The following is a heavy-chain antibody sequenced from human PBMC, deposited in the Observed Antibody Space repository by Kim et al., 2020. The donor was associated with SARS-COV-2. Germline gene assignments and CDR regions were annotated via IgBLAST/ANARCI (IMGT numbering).Heavy chain of an antibody. J-gene: IGHJ5*02. V-gene: IGHV4-34*01. CDR3: ARGSYSSSWYGVRHWFDP. D-gene: IGHD6-13*01. Sequence: LKSRVTISVDTSKNQCSLKRSSVTAADTAVYYCARGSYSSSWYGVRHWFDPWGQGTLVTVSS.